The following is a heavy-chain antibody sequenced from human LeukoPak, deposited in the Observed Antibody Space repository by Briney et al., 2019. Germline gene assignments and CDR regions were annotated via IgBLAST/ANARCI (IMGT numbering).Heavy chain of an antibody. CDR1: GFDFSSYG. D-gene: IGHD4-17*01. Sequence: GGSLRLSCAASGFDFSSYGMSWVRQAPGKGLEWVSYITSSGIIYYADFVKGRFTISRDNAKNSLFLQMNSLRDEDTAVYYCARRPTVTTPLTAWGQGTLVTVSS. V-gene: IGHV3-48*02. J-gene: IGHJ5*02. CDR2: ITSSGII. CDR3: ARRPTVTTPLTA.